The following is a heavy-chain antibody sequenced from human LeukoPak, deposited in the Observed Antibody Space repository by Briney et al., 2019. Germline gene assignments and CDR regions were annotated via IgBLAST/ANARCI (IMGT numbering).Heavy chain of an antibody. CDR1: GFTFSSYA. Sequence: GGSLRLSCAASGFTFSSYAMSWVRQAPGKGLEWVSAISGSGGSTYYADSVKGRFTISRDNSKNTLHLQMNSLRAEDTAVYYCAKDFYDYVWGSYRYPIFDYWGQGTLVTVSS. CDR2: ISGSGGST. J-gene: IGHJ4*02. CDR3: AKDFYDYVWGSYRYPIFDY. V-gene: IGHV3-23*01. D-gene: IGHD3-16*02.